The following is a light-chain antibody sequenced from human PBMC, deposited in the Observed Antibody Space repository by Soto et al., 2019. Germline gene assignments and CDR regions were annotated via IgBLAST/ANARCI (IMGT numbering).Light chain of an antibody. Sequence: QSVLTQPPSASASPGQSVTISCTGSSTDIGGYNFVSWYQQLPGKAPTLLIYEVSKRPAGVPDRFSGSKSGNTASLTISGLQGDDEADYYCSSYSSSRSLVVLGGGTKLTVL. CDR1: STDIGGYNF. CDR2: EVS. CDR3: SSYSSSRSLVV. J-gene: IGLJ2*01. V-gene: IGLV2-8*01.